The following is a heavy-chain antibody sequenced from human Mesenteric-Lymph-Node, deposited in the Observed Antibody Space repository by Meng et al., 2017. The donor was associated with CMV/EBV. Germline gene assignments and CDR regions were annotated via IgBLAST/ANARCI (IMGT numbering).Heavy chain of an antibody. D-gene: IGHD3-10*01. CDR3: AKSKPTYYYGSGSYPNNWFDP. J-gene: IGHJ5*02. V-gene: IGHV3-48*03. Sequence: GESLKISCSASGFNFSKYEMSWVRQAPRKGLEWLVYISSGGTRTYYAESVKGRFTVSRDNAKNSLYLQMNSLRAEDTAVYYCAKSKPTYYYGSGSYPNNWFDPWGQGTLVTVSS. CDR1: GFNFSKYE. CDR2: ISSGGTRT.